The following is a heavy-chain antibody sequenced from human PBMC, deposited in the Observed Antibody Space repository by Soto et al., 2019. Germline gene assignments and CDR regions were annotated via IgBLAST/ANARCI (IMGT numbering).Heavy chain of an antibody. CDR1: GFTFSSYW. CDR3: ASKYGSGSYYDAFDI. CDR2: IKQDGSEK. J-gene: IGHJ3*02. D-gene: IGHD3-10*01. V-gene: IGHV3-7*01. Sequence: GGSLRLSCAASGFTFSSYWMSWVRQAPGKGLEWVANIKQDGSEKYYVDSVKGRFNISRDNAKNSLYLQMNSLRAEDTAVYYCASKYGSGSYYDAFDIWGQGTMVTVSS.